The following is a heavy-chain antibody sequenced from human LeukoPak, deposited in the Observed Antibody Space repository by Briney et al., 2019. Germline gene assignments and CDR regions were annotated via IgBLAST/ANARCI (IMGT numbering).Heavy chain of an antibody. D-gene: IGHD3-22*01. V-gene: IGHV4-34*01. J-gene: IGHJ4*02. Sequence: PSETLSLTCAVYGGSFSGYYWSWIRQPPGKGLEWIGEINHSGSTNYNPSLKSRVTISVDTSKNQFSLKLSSVTAADTAVYYCARRPSYYYDSSGYFLYFDYWGQGTLVTVSS. CDR2: INHSGST. CDR1: GGSFSGYY. CDR3: ARRPSYYYDSSGYFLYFDY.